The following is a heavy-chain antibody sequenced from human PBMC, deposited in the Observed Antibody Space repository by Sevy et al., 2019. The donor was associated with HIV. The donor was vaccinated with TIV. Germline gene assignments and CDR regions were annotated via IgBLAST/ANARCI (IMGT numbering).Heavy chain of an antibody. CDR3: ARGGSGDYYYYGVDV. Sequence: GGSLRLSCVGSGFTLRNFVVHWLRQAPGKGLEWLSVVSYDGSSKYYVDSVKGRFIVSRDNSKNTLYLQMNSLRTEDTAVYYCARGGSGDYYYYGVDVWGQGATVTVSS. CDR2: VSYDGSSK. D-gene: IGHD3-10*01. CDR1: GFTLRNFV. V-gene: IGHV3-30*03. J-gene: IGHJ6*02.